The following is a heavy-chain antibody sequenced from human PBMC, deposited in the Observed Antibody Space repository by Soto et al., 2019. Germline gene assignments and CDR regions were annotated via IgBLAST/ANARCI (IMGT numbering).Heavy chain of an antibody. Sequence: PSETLSLTCTISVSIISVYFWSWVRQPLRHALEWIGDIHARRSAYYHPSPRSRVTITADTSKNQISRKLTSPTAADTAAYYCARGVGSSPPRHWGRGTLVTVS. V-gene: IGHV4-4*09. CDR1: VSIISVYF. D-gene: IGHD1-26*01. J-gene: IGHJ4*02. CDR3: ARGVGSSPPRH. CDR2: IHARRSA.